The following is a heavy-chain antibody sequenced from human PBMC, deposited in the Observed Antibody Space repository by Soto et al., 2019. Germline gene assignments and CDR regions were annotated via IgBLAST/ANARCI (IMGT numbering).Heavy chain of an antibody. CDR2: ISSSSSTI. J-gene: IGHJ3*02. Sequence: GGSLRLSCAASGFTFSSYSMNWVRQAPGKGLEWVSYISSSSSTIYYADSVKGRFTISRDNAKNSLYLQMNSLRAEETAVYYCAGGDVLRYVGLPLAFDIWGQGTMVTVSS. D-gene: IGHD3-9*01. CDR3: AGGDVLRYVGLPLAFDI. V-gene: IGHV3-48*01. CDR1: GFTFSSYS.